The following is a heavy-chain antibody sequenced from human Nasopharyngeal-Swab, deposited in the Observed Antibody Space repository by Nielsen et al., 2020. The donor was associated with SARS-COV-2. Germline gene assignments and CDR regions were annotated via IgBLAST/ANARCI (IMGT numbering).Heavy chain of an antibody. J-gene: IGHJ1*01. D-gene: IGHD6-6*01. Sequence: SETLSLTCAVYGGSFSGYYWSWIRQHTGKGLEWIGEINHSGSTNYNPSLKSRVTISVDTSKNQFSLKLSSVTAADTAVYYCARGFYRGRAAPNNPEYFQHWGQGTLVTVSS. CDR2: INHSGST. CDR3: ARGFYRGRAAPNNPEYFQH. V-gene: IGHV4-34*01. CDR1: GGSFSGYY.